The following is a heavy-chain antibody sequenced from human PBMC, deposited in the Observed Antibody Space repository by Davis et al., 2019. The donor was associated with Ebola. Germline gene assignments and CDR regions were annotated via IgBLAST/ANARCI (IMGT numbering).Heavy chain of an antibody. J-gene: IGHJ3*02. D-gene: IGHD6-19*01. CDR2: ISISSAFI. V-gene: IGHV3-21*01. Sequence: GGSLRLSCAASGFTFSTYTMTWVRQAPGRGLEWVSSISISSAFIYYRDSVKGRFTVSRDNAKNSLSLQMNNLRAEDTAVYYCAGGESGWDASDIWGRGTMVTVSS. CDR3: AGGESGWDASDI. CDR1: GFTFSTYT.